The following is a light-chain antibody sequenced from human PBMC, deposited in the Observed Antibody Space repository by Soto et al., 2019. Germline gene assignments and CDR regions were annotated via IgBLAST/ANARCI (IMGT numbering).Light chain of an antibody. J-gene: IGKJ1*01. CDR3: QQYNNWPRGT. V-gene: IGKV3-15*01. Sequence: EIVMTQSPATLSVSPCERATLSCRASQSVGSTLAWYQQKPGQAPRLLIYGASTRATGIPARFSGSGSGTEFTLTISSMQSEDSGVYYCQQYNNWPRGTFGQGTKVDIK. CDR1: QSVGST. CDR2: GAS.